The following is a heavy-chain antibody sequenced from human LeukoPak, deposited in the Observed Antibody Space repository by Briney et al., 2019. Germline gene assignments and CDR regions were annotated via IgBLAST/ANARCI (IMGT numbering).Heavy chain of an antibody. D-gene: IGHD3-16*01. J-gene: IGHJ5*01. CDR1: GASISSGGYY. CDR2: IYYSGST. V-gene: IGHV4-31*03. CDR3: ARGVTGGWFDP. Sequence: SQPLSPTSTFSGASISSGGYYCRWIREHPVKGLEWIGYIYYSGSTYYDRSLKSRVTISVDTSKNQFYLKLSSVTAADTAVYYCARGVTGGWFDPWGQGTLVTVSS.